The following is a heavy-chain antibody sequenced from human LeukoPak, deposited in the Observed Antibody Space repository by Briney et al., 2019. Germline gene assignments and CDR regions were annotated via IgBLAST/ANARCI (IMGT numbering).Heavy chain of an antibody. Sequence: GESLKISCAASGFMLSGYAMNWVRQAPGKGLEGVSTISFSGFRTYYADSVEGRFTISRDNSKNTVYLQMSGLRAEDTAVYYSARVTEYCSGGSCYTGDHWGQGTLVTVSS. V-gene: IGHV3-23*01. D-gene: IGHD2-15*01. J-gene: IGHJ4*02. CDR3: ARVTEYCSGGSCYTGDH. CDR2: ISFSGFRT. CDR1: GFMLSGYA.